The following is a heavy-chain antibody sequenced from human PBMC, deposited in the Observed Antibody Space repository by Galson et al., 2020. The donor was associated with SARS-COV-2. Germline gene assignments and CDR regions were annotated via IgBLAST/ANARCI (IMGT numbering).Heavy chain of an antibody. CDR1: GFTFSSYA. V-gene: IGHV3-23*01. Sequence: PGGYLRLPCAASGFTFSSYAMSWVSQAPGKGLEWVSGITGSSGSPYYADSVKGRCTISRDTSKNTVYLQINSLRVEDTALYYCAKGDASSASHAFDIWGHGTMVTVSS. J-gene: IGHJ3*02. D-gene: IGHD3-22*01. CDR3: AKGDASSASHAFDI. CDR2: ITGSSGSP.